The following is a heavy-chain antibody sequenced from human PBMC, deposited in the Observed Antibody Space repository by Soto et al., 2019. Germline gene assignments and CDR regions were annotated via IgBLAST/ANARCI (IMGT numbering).Heavy chain of an antibody. V-gene: IGHV3-7*01. CDR3: ARDRGPNTFDY. CDR2: IKQAGSET. Sequence: EVQLVESGGGLVQPGGSLKLSCAASGFTFSTSWMTWVRQAPGKGLEGVANIKQAGSETYYLDSVKGRFTVSKDNAKNSLYLQMNSLRAEDTAVYYCARDRGPNTFDYWGQGTLVTVSS. CDR1: GFTFSTSW. J-gene: IGHJ4*02.